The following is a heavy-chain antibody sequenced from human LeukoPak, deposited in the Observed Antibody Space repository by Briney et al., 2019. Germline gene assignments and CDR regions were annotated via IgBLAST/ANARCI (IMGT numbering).Heavy chain of an antibody. D-gene: IGHD1-1*01. CDR1: GFTFDTYS. J-gene: IGHJ4*02. Sequence: GGSLRLSCAAPGFTFDTYSMNWVRQAPGKGLEWVSSISSSSSYIYYADSVKGRFTISRDNAKNSLYMQMNSLRAEDTGVYYCARSPGATWSFDYWGQGTLVTVSS. CDR3: ARSPGATWSFDY. CDR2: ISSSSSYI. V-gene: IGHV3-21*01.